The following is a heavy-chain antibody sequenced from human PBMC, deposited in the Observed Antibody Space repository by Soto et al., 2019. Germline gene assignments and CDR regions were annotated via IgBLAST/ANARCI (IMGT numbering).Heavy chain of an antibody. D-gene: IGHD3-22*01. CDR2: IYWDDDK. J-gene: IGHJ3*02. V-gene: IGHV2-5*02. CDR3: AHADDRGGYSADAFDI. Sequence: QITLKESGPPLVKPTQTLTLTCTFSGFSLSTSGVGVGWIRQPPGKALEWLALIYWDDDKRYSPSLKSRLTITNDTSKNQVVLIMTTMDPVDTATYFCAHADDRGGYSADAFDIWGQGTMVTVSS. CDR1: GFSLSTSGVG.